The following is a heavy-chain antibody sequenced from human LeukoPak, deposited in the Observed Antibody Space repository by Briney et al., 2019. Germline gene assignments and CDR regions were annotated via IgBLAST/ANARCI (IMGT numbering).Heavy chain of an antibody. D-gene: IGHD6-19*01. Sequence: ASVKVSCEASGGTFSSYAISWVRQAPGQGLEWMGGIIPIFGTANYAQKFQGRDTITADESTSTAYMELSSLRSEDTAVYYCARDPYSSGWIDYWGQGTLVTVSS. CDR3: ARDPYSSGWIDY. CDR2: IIPIFGTA. J-gene: IGHJ4*02. V-gene: IGHV1-69*01. CDR1: GGTFSSYA.